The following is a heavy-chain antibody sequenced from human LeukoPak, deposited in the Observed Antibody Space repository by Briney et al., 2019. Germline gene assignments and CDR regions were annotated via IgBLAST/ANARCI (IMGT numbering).Heavy chain of an antibody. CDR3: ARDNYDCSGYYFD. J-gene: IGHJ4*02. V-gene: IGHV3-48*03. Sequence: PGGPRRPSGAALGLTFRSYEMTGVRQAPGKGLGWFSYISSSCSPIYYADSVKRRFTISRDNAKNSLYPQMNSLRAEDTVVYYCARDNYDCSGYYFDWGQGTLVTVSS. CDR2: ISSSCSPI. CDR1: GLTFRSYE. D-gene: IGHD3-22*01.